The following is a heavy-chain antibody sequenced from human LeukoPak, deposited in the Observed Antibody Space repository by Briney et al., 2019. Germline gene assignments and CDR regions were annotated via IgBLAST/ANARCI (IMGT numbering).Heavy chain of an antibody. Sequence: SETLSLTCTVSGGSISSGSYYWSWIRQPAGKGLEWIGRIYTSGSTNYNPSLKSRVTISVDTSKNQFSLKLSSVTAADTAVYYRARAGGGFLEWLSGYYYYMDVWGKGTTVTVSS. J-gene: IGHJ6*03. V-gene: IGHV4-61*02. CDR1: GGSISSGSYY. D-gene: IGHD3-3*01. CDR2: IYTSGST. CDR3: ARAGGGFLEWLSGYYYYMDV.